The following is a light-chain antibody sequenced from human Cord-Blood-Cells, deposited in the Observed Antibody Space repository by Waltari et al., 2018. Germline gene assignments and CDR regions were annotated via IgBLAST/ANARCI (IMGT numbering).Light chain of an antibody. CDR1: QSVSSSY. V-gene: IGKV3-20*01. J-gene: IGKJ4*01. Sequence: EIVLTQSPGTLSLSPGERATLSCRASQSVSSSYLAWYQQKPVQAPRRLIYGAASRATGIPDRFSGSGSGTDFTLTISRLEPEDFAVYYCQQYGSSPRLTFGGGTKVEIK. CDR2: GAA. CDR3: QQYGSSPRLT.